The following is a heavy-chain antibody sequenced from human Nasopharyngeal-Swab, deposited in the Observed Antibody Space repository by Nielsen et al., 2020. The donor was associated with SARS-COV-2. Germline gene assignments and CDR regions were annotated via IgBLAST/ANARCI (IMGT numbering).Heavy chain of an antibody. CDR2: INWNGDVT. CDR1: GFTFNAYA. Sequence: GGSLRLSCSASGFTFNAYAMHWVRQAPGKGLEYVSAINWNGDVTYYVDSVKGRSTSSRDNSKNTVFLQMNSLRSEDTAVYYCASWASGRSDFWGQGTLVTVSS. CDR3: ASWASGRSDF. D-gene: IGHD2-15*01. V-gene: IGHV3-64D*06. J-gene: IGHJ4*02.